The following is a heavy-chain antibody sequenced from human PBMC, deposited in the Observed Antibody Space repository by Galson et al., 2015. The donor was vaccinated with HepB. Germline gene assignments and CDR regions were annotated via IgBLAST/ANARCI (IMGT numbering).Heavy chain of an antibody. CDR3: ARQLAYCIGTSCQIYFDY. CDR2: IYYRSKWNY. Sequence: CAISGDSVSSNSAAWNWIRQSPSRGLEWLGRIYYRSKWNYDYTVSVKSRITINPDTSRNQFSLQLNSVTPDDTAMYCCARQLAYCIGTSCQIYFDYWGQGTLITVSS. J-gene: IGHJ4*02. D-gene: IGHD2-2*01. V-gene: IGHV6-1*01. CDR1: GDSVSSNSAA.